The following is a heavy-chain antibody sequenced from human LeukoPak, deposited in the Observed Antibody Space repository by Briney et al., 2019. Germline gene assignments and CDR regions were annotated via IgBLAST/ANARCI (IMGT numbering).Heavy chain of an antibody. V-gene: IGHV4-59*01. D-gene: IGHD1-7*01. CDR2: IYYSGST. J-gene: IGHJ6*03. CDR3: ARVGMQLELGEPYYYYYMDV. Sequence: SETLSLTCTVSGGSISNYYWSWIRQPPGKGLEWIGYIYYSGSTNYNPSLKSRVTISVDTSKNQFSLKLSSVTAADTAVYYCARVGMQLELGEPYYYYYMDVWGKGTTVTVSS. CDR1: GGSISNYY.